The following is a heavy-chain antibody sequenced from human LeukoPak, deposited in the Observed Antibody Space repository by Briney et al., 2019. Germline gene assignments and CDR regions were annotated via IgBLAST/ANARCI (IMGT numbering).Heavy chain of an antibody. CDR3: ARDEIFPLDY. CDR2: ISSSSNYI. CDR1: GFTFSTYS. J-gene: IGHJ4*02. Sequence: GGSLRLSCSASGFTFSTYSMNWVRQAPGKGLEWVSSISSSSNYIYYAGSVKGRFTISRDNAKNSLYLQMNSLRAEDTAVYYCARDEIFPLDYWGQGTLVTVSS. V-gene: IGHV3-21*01. D-gene: IGHD3-9*01.